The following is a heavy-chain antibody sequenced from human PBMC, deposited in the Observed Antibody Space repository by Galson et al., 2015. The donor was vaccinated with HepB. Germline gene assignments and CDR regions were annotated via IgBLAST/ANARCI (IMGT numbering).Heavy chain of an antibody. V-gene: IGHV4-39*01. CDR3: ARQGDHGYFDY. CDR2: IYYTGTT. Sequence: SETLSLTCTVSADFIISSGHYWGWIRQPPGKGLQWIGSIYYTGTTSYNASLKSRVTISVGTSKNQFSLKLRSVTAADTAVYYCARQGDHGYFDYWGQGALVTVSS. CDR1: ADFIISSGHY. D-gene: IGHD1-14*01. J-gene: IGHJ4*02.